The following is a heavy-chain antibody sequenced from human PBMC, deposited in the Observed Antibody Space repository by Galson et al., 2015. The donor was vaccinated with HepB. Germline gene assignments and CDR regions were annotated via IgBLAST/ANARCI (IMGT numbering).Heavy chain of an antibody. Sequence: QSGAEVKKPGESLKISCQGSGYSFTNYWVAWVRQKPGKGLEWMGIIYPADSDTRYSPSFQGQAAISADKSISTAYLQWSGLKASDTAIYYRARRGTSSSRYYYTLDVWGQGTTVTVSS. CDR2: IYPADSDT. CDR3: ARRGTSSSRYYYTLDV. CDR1: GYSFTNYW. V-gene: IGHV5-51*01. D-gene: IGHD2-2*01. J-gene: IGHJ6*02.